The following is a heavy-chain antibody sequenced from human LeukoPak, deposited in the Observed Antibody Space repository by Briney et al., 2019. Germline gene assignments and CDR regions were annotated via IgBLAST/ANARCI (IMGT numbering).Heavy chain of an antibody. Sequence: GGSLRLSCAASGFTFSSYEMNWVRQAPGKGLEWVSYISSSSSTIYYADSVKGRFTISRDNAKNSLYLQMNSLRAEDTAVYYCARVLHQRNYDSGTYYIYWGQGTLVTVSS. CDR3: ARVLHQRNYDSGTYYIY. D-gene: IGHD3-22*01. V-gene: IGHV3-48*03. CDR2: ISSSSSTI. CDR1: GFTFSSYE. J-gene: IGHJ4*02.